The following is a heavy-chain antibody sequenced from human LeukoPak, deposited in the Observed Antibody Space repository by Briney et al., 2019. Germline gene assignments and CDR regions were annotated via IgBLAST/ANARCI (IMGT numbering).Heavy chain of an antibody. D-gene: IGHD6-13*01. V-gene: IGHV4-61*02. CDR1: GGSISSGSYY. CDR3: ARSLPGAIGAADF. CDR2: VYTSGST. Sequence: TSETLSLTCTVSGGSISSGSYYWNWLRQSAGKGLEWIGRVYTSGSTSYNASLKSRVTISLDTSKNHFSLKVTSMTAADTGVYYCARSLPGAIGAADFWGQGTLVTVSA. J-gene: IGHJ4*02.